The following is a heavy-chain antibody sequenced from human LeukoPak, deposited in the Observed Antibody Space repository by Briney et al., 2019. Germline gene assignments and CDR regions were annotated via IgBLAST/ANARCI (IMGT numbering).Heavy chain of an antibody. D-gene: IGHD6-13*01. Sequence: SVKVSCKASGGTFSSYAISWVRQAPGQGLEWMGGIIPIFGTANYAQKFQGRVTITADESTSTAYMELSSLRSEDTAVYYCARGILAAAGTHSLYYYYGMDVWGQGTTVTVSS. CDR2: IIPIFGTA. CDR3: ARGILAAAGTHSLYYYYGMDV. V-gene: IGHV1-69*13. J-gene: IGHJ6*02. CDR1: GGTFSSYA.